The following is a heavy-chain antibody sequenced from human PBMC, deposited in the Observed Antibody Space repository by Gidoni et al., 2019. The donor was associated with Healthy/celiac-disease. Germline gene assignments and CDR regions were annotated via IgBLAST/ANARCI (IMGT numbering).Heavy chain of an antibody. CDR2: IRSKAYGGTT. J-gene: IGHJ4*02. CDR3: TRVSSEWLQFYYFDY. Sequence: EVQLVESGGGLVKPGRSLRLSCTASGFTFGDYAMSWFRQAPGKGLEWVGFIRSKAYGGTTEYAASVKGRFTISRDDSKSIAYLQMNSLKTEDTAVYYCTRVSSEWLQFYYFDYWGQGTLVTVSS. V-gene: IGHV3-49*05. D-gene: IGHD5-12*01. CDR1: GFTFGDYA.